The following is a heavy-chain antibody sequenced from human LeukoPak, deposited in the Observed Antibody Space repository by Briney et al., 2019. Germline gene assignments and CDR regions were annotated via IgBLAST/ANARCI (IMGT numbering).Heavy chain of an antibody. CDR2: IYYSGNT. V-gene: IGHV4-59*01. J-gene: IGHJ4*02. CDR1: GGSISSYY. Sequence: SETLSLTCTVSGGSISSYYWSWIRQPPGKGLEWIGYIYYSGNTNYNPSLKSRVTISVDTSKNQFSLKLRSVTTSDTAVYYCARGRPYCGGDCYPVDHWGQGTLVTVSS. CDR3: ARGRPYCGGDCYPVDH. D-gene: IGHD2-21*02.